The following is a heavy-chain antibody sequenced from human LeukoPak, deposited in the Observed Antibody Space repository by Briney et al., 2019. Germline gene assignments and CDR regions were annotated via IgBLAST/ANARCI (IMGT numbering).Heavy chain of an antibody. J-gene: IGHJ4*02. CDR1: GGSISSGDYY. Sequence: PSETLSLTCTVSGGSISSGDYYWSWVRQPPGKGLEWIGYIYYSGSTYYNPSLKSRVTISVDTSKNQFSLKLSSVTAADTAVYYCARADGDFGSDYWGQGTLVTVSS. V-gene: IGHV4-30-4*01. D-gene: IGHD4-17*01. CDR2: IYYSGST. CDR3: ARADGDFGSDY.